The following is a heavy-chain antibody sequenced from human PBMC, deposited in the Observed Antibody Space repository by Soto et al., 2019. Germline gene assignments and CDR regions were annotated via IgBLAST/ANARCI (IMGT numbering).Heavy chain of an antibody. CDR1: GLTFSSYS. Sequence: VGSLRISSAASGLTFSSYSMNGVRQAPGKGLEWGSYISRSSSTIYYADSVKGRFTISRDNAKNSLYLQINSLRGEDTAIYFCARSGDNYNVLDYWGPGTPVTVSS. CDR2: ISRSSSTI. D-gene: IGHD3-10*02. J-gene: IGHJ4*02. V-gene: IGHV3-48*04. CDR3: ARSGDNYNVLDY.